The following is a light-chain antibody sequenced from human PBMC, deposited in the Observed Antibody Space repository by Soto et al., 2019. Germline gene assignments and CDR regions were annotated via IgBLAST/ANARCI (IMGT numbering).Light chain of an antibody. CDR1: SSDVGGYNY. CDR3: SSYTSSSTLGGV. V-gene: IGLV2-14*01. CDR2: DVS. J-gene: IGLJ1*01. Sequence: QSALTQPASVSGSPGQSITISCTGTSSDVGGYNYVSWYQQHPGKAPKLMIYDVSNRPSGVSNPFSGSKSGNTASLTISGLQAEDEADYYCSSYTSSSTLGGVFGTGTKVTVL.